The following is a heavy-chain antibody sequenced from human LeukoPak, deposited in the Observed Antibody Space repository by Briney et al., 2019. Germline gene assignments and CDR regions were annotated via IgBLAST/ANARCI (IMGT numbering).Heavy chain of an antibody. CDR3: TRHRYSYGAYYFDY. J-gene: IGHJ4*02. CDR1: GGSISSYY. V-gene: IGHV4-59*08. CDR2: IYYSGST. Sequence: SETLSLTCTVSGGSISSYYWSWIRQPPGKGLEWIGYIYYSGSTNYNPSLKSRVTISVDTSKNQFSLKLSSVTAADTAVYYCTRHRYSYGAYYFDYWGQGTLVTVSS. D-gene: IGHD5-18*01.